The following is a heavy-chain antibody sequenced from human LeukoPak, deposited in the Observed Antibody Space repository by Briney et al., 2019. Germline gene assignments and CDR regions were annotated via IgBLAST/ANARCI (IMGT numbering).Heavy chain of an antibody. Sequence: GGSLRLSCAASGFPFRIYWMTWVRQAPGKGLEWVANMKGDGSEKHYEDSVKGRFTISRDNAKNSLYLQMNSLRAEDTAVYYCATGTTLPGFDYWGQGTLVTVSS. CDR3: ATGTTLPGFDY. V-gene: IGHV3-7*01. CDR1: GFPFRIYW. CDR2: MKGDGSEK. D-gene: IGHD1-7*01. J-gene: IGHJ4*02.